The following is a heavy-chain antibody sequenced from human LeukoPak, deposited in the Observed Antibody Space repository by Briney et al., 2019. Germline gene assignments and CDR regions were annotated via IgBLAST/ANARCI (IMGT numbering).Heavy chain of an antibody. CDR3: ARLAARRALLEY. Sequence: SETLSLTCAVYGGSFSGYYWSWIRQPPGKGLEWIGEINHSGSTNYNPSLKSRVTISVDTSKNHFSLKLSSVTAADTAVYYCARLAARRALLEYWGQGTLVTVSS. V-gene: IGHV4-34*01. CDR1: GGSFSGYY. CDR2: INHSGST. J-gene: IGHJ4*02. D-gene: IGHD6-6*01.